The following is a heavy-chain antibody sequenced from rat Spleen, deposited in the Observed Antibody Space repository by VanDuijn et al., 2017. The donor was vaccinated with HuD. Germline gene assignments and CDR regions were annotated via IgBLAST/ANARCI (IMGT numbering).Heavy chain of an antibody. Sequence: EVQLQESGPGLVKPSQSLSLTCSVTGYSITSTYRWNWIRKFPGNKLEWMGYINSAGSTNYNPSLKSRISITRDTSKNQFFLQVNSVTTEDTATYYCATGPRILLIDWFAYWGQGTLVTVSS. CDR2: INSAGST. J-gene: IGHJ3*01. D-gene: IGHD1-6*01. CDR3: ATGPRILLIDWFAY. V-gene: IGHV3-3*01. CDR1: GYSITSTYR.